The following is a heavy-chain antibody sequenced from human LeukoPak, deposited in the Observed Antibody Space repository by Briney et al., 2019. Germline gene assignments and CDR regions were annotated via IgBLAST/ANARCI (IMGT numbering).Heavy chain of an antibody. V-gene: IGHV4-4*07. J-gene: IGHJ6*03. CDR1: GDSISRYY. CDR3: ARDGGTIFGVVNYYYYYMDV. D-gene: IGHD3-3*01. CDR2: IYNGGII. Sequence: SETLSLTCTVSGDSISRYYWSWIRQPAGKGLEWIGRIYNGGIITYNPSLKSRVTMSIDTSKNQFSLKLSSVTAADTAVYYCARDGGTIFGVVNYYYYYMDVWGKGTTVTVSS.